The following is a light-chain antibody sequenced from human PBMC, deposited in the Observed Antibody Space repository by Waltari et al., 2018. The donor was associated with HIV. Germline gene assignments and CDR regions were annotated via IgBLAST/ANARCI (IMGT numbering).Light chain of an antibody. J-gene: IGKJ2*01. Sequence: EIVLTQSPGTLSLSPGERATLSCRASQSVSSSYLAWYQQKPGQAPRLLIYGASSRATGIPDRFSGSGSGTDFTLTISRLEPEDFAMYYCQHDGDSFRYTLGQGTKLDIK. CDR3: QHDGDSFRYT. V-gene: IGKV3-20*01. CDR1: QSVSSSY. CDR2: GAS.